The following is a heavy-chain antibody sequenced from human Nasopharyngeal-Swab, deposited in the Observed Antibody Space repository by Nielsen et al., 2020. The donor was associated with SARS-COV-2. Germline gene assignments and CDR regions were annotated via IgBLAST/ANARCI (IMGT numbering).Heavy chain of an antibody. V-gene: IGHV6-1*01. CDR3: SRFSRDAFDI. CDR1: GDSVSSNSAA. Sequence: SETLSLTCGISGDSVSSNSAAWNWIRQSPSRGLEWLGRTYYRSKWSNDYAVFLKSRITINVDTSRNQFSLQLNSVTPEDTAVNWCSRFSRDAFDIWGQGRMVTVSS. J-gene: IGHJ3*02. CDR2: TYYRSKWSN.